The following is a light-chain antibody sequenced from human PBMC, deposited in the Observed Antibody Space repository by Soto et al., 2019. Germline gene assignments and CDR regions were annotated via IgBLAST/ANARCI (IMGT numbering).Light chain of an antibody. J-gene: IGKJ5*01. CDR3: QQRSNWPRGT. V-gene: IGKV3-11*01. CDR2: DAS. Sequence: ESVLTQSPGTLSLSPGERATLSCRASQSVSSYLAWYQQKPGQAPRLLIYDASNRATGIPARFSGSGSGTDFTLTISSLEPEDFAVYYCQQRSNWPRGTFGQGTRLEIK. CDR1: QSVSSY.